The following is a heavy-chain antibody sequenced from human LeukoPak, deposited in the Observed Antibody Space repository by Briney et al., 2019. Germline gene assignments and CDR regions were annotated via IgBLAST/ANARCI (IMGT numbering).Heavy chain of an antibody. V-gene: IGHV3-23*01. J-gene: IGHJ4*02. Sequence: GGSLRLSCAASGFMFRSSSVSWVRQVPGKGLEWVSTISASAGNIYYADSVKGRFTISRDNSKNTLFLQMNSLRAEDTAIYYCAKRPAAVRGVIPYVDYWGQGTLVTVSS. CDR3: AKRPAAVRGVIPYVDY. CDR1: GFMFRSSS. D-gene: IGHD3-10*02. CDR2: ISASAGNI.